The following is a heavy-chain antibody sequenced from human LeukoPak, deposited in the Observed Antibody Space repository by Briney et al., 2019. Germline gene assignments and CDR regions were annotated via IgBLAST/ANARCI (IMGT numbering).Heavy chain of an antibody. Sequence: ASVKVSCXASGYTFTGYYMHWVRLAPGQGLEWMGWINPNSGGTNYAQKFQGRVTMTRDTSISTAYMELSRLRSDDTAVYYCARGTDLLWFGEFYWFDPWGQGTLVTVSS. J-gene: IGHJ5*02. CDR2: INPNSGGT. V-gene: IGHV1-2*02. CDR1: GYTFTGYY. D-gene: IGHD3-10*01. CDR3: ARGTDLLWFGEFYWFDP.